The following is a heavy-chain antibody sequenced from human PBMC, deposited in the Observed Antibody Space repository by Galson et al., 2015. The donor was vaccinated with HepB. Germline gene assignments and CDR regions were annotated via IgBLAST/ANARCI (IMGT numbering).Heavy chain of an antibody. CDR2: ISYDGINE. CDR3: VRERGGGSSYYFDY. J-gene: IGHJ4*02. V-gene: IGHV3-30-3*01. D-gene: IGHD1-26*01. Sequence: SLRLSCAASGFTFSSYAIHWVRQAPGKGLESVAVISYDGINEYYADSVKGRFTISRDNSKNTLYVQMNSLRTEDTAVYYCVRERGGGSSYYFDYWGQGTLVTVSS. CDR1: GFTFSSYA.